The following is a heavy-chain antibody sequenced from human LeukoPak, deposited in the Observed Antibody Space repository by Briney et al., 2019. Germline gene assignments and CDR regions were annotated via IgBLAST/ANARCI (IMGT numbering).Heavy chain of an antibody. CDR2: ISYDGSNK. J-gene: IGHJ4*02. D-gene: IGHD6-13*01. Sequence: PGGSLRLSCAASGFTFSSYAMHWVRQAPGKGLEWVAVISYDGSNKYYADSVKGRFTISRDNSKNTLYLQMNSLRAEGTAVYYCASDLGSSSGPLDDWGQGTLVTVSS. V-gene: IGHV3-30-3*01. CDR1: GFTFSSYA. CDR3: ASDLGSSSGPLDD.